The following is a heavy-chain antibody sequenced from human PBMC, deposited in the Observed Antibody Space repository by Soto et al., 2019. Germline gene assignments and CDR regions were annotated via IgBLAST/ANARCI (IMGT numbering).Heavy chain of an antibody. D-gene: IGHD6-19*01. CDR1: GFTFSSYA. V-gene: IGHV3-23*01. J-gene: IGHJ4*02. CDR2: ISGSGGST. CDR3: AKDLTLGYSSGWYEGGAFDY. Sequence: GGSLRLSCAASGFTFSSYAMSWVRQAPGKGLEWVSAISGSGGSTYYADSVKGRFTISRDNSKNTLYLQMNSLRAEDTAVYYCAKDLTLGYSSGWYEGGAFDYWGQGTLVTVSS.